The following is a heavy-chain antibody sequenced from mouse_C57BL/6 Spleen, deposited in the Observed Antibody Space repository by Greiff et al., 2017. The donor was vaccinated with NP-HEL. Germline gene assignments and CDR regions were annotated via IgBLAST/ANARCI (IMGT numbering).Heavy chain of an antibody. D-gene: IGHD2-3*01. J-gene: IGHJ3*01. CDR3: ARDEVGYYPLFAY. Sequence: QVQLKDSGAELVKPGASVKLSCKASGYTFTSYWMHWVQQRPGQGLEWIGMIHPNSGSTNYTEKFKSKATLTVDKSSSKAYMQLSSLTSEDSAVYYCARDEVGYYPLFAYWGQGTLVTVSA. CDR1: GYTFTSYW. CDR2: IHPNSGST. V-gene: IGHV1-64*01.